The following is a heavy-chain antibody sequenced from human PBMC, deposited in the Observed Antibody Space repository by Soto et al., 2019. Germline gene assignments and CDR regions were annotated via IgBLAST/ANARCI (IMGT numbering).Heavy chain of an antibody. D-gene: IGHD3-9*01. V-gene: IGHV1-69*01. CDR1: GGTFSSYG. CDR2: IIPILGTA. Sequence: VQLVQSGAEVKEPGSSVKVSCMDSGGTFSSYGFSWVRQAPGQGPEWMGGIIPILGTANYAQRFHGRATITADESSTTIYMELGNLKFDDTAVYYCARWRGTSWLFGFDFWGQGTLVTVSS. J-gene: IGHJ4*02. CDR3: ARWRGTSWLFGFDF.